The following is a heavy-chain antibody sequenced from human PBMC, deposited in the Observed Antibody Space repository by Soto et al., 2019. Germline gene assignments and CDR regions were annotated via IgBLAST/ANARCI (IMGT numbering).Heavy chain of an antibody. CDR2: IYYSGST. Sequence: SETLSLTCTVSGGSISSYYWSWIRQPPGKGLEWIGYIYYSGSTNYNPSLKSRVTISVDTPKNQFSLKLSSVTAADTAVYYCARGDGRLGILAFDIWGQGTMVTVSS. CDR1: GGSISSYY. CDR3: ARGDGRLGILAFDI. J-gene: IGHJ3*02. D-gene: IGHD7-27*01. V-gene: IGHV4-59*08.